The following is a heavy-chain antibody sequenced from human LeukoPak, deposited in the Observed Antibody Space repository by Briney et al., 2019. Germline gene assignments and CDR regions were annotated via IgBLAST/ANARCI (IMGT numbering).Heavy chain of an antibody. CDR1: GGSFSAYY. D-gene: IGHD6-19*01. CDR2: INHGGST. V-gene: IGHV4-34*01. CDR3: ARRGSGWYYFDY. J-gene: IGHJ4*02. Sequence: SETLSLTCAVYGGSFSAYYWTWIRQPPGKGLEWIGEINHGGSTNYDPSLKSRVTISIDTAKNQFSLKMSSVTAADTAVYYCARRGSGWYYFDYWGQGTLVTVPS.